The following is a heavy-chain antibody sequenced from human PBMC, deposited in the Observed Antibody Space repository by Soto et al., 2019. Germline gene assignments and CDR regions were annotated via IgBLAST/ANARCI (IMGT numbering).Heavy chain of an antibody. V-gene: IGHV4-34*01. Sequence: PSETLSLTCAVYGGSFSGYYWSWIRQPPGKGLEWIGEINHSGSTNYNPSLKSRVTISVDTSKNQFSLKLSSVTAADTAVYYCAATYYYGSGSSLDYYYYYDMDVWGQGTTVTVSS. D-gene: IGHD3-10*01. CDR2: INHSGST. CDR1: GGSFSGYY. J-gene: IGHJ6*02. CDR3: AATYYYGSGSSLDYYYYYDMDV.